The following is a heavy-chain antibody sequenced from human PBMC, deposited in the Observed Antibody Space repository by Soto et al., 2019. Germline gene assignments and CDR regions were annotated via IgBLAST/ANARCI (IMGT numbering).Heavy chain of an antibody. J-gene: IGHJ6*02. D-gene: IGHD2-2*01. V-gene: IGHV1-69*06. CDR1: GGTFSSYA. Sequence: QVQLVQSGAEVKKPGSSVKVSCKASGGTFSSYAISWVRQAPGQGLEWMGGIIPIFGTANYAQKFQGRVTITADKSTSTAYMELSRLRSEDKAVYYCAGVIRSSTRYYYGMDVWGQGTTVTVSS. CDR2: IIPIFGTA. CDR3: AGVIRSSTRYYYGMDV.